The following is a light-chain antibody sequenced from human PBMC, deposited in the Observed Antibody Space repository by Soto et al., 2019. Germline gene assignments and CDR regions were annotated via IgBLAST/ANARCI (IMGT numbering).Light chain of an antibody. Sequence: DIQMTQSQSFLSASLGDRVTVTCRASQGIGVYLAWFQQKRGKVPKLLIYAASALQSGVPSRFSGSGSGTDLTLTINSLQPEDIATYYCQKYNSAPLTFGGGTRVEIK. CDR1: QGIGVY. CDR3: QKYNSAPLT. CDR2: AAS. J-gene: IGKJ4*01. V-gene: IGKV1-27*01.